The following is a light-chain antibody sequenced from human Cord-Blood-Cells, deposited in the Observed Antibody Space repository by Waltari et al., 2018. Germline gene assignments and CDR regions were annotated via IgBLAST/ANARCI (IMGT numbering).Light chain of an antibody. Sequence: QSALTQPASVSGSPVQSITISCTRTSSDVGGYNLFSRYQQHPGKAPKLMIYDVINRPSGVSNRFSGSKSGNTASLTISGLQAEDEADYYCSSYTSSSTYVVFGGGTKLTVL. J-gene: IGLJ2*01. CDR3: SSYTSSSTYVV. CDR2: DVI. CDR1: SSDVGGYNL. V-gene: IGLV2-14*01.